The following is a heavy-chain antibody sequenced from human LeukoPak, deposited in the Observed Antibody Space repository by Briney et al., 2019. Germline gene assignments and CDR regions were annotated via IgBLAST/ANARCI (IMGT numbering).Heavy chain of an antibody. V-gene: IGHV1-2*02. CDR2: INPNSGGT. Sequence: ASVKVSCKASGYTFTGYYMHWVRQAPGQGLEWMGWINPNSGGTNYAQKFQGRVTMTRDTSISTAYMELSRLRSDDTAVYYCARVGFDWLFQPREWWFDPWGQGTLVTVSS. CDR1: GYTFTGYY. CDR3: ARVGFDWLFQPREWWFDP. J-gene: IGHJ5*02. D-gene: IGHD3-9*01.